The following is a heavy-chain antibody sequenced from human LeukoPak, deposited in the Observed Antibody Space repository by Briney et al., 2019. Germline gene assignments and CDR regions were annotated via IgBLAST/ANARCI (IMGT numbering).Heavy chain of an antibody. CDR3: ARGVVPAAILDY. J-gene: IGHJ4*02. Sequence: GPSVKVSFKASGGTFGSYAISWVRQAPGQGLEWMGGIIPIFGTANYAQKFQGRVTITADESTSTAYMELSSLRSEDTAVYYCARGVVPAAILDYWGQGTLVTVSS. V-gene: IGHV1-69*13. CDR1: GGTFGSYA. CDR2: IIPIFGTA. D-gene: IGHD2-2*01.